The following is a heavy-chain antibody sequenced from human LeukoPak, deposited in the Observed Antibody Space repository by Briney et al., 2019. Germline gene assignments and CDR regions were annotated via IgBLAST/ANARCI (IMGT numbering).Heavy chain of an antibody. D-gene: IGHD3-10*01. Sequence: GGSLRLSCAASGFTFSSSWMHWVRQAPGKGLEWVSAITSSYIREHYADSVKGRFTISRDNSKNTLYLQLDSLRAEDTAVYYCARERRSFSLVRGVSAAFDYWGQGALVTVSS. J-gene: IGHJ4*02. CDR2: ITSSYIRE. CDR1: GFTFSSSW. CDR3: ARERRSFSLVRGVSAAFDY. V-gene: IGHV3-23*05.